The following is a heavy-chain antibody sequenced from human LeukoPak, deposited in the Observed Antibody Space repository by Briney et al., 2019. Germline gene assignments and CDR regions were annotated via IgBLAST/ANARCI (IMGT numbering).Heavy chain of an antibody. D-gene: IGHD3-10*01. Sequence: GGSLRLSCAASGFTFSSYAMSWVRQAPGKGLEWVSAISGSGGSTYYADSVKGRFTISRDNAKNSLYLQMNSLRAEDTAVYYCAHSLYGSGSPIFDPWGQGTLVTVSS. CDR1: GFTFSSYA. V-gene: IGHV3-23*01. CDR2: ISGSGGST. J-gene: IGHJ5*02. CDR3: AHSLYGSGSPIFDP.